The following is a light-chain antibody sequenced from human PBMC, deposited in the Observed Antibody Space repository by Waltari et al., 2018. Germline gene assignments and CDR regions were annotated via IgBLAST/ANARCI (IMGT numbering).Light chain of an antibody. Sequence: QSVLTQPASVSGSPGQSITISCTATRSDIWSYNFVSWFQHIPGQAPRLLISEATKRPSGVSYRFSGSKSGNTASLSISDLQAEDEADYYCCSYVGGSRVLFGGGTKLTV. CDR1: RSDIWSYNF. CDR3: CSYVGGSRVL. CDR2: EAT. V-gene: IGLV2-23*01. J-gene: IGLJ2*01.